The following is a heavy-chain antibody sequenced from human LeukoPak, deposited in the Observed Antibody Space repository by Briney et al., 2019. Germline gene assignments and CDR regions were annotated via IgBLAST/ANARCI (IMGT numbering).Heavy chain of an antibody. CDR3: TRGGRDTSAEYFQH. Sequence: ASVKVSCKVPGDTFSNRGISWVRQAPGQGLEWMGRNIPMVGLAKYAQKFQGKVTLIADKSTNTAYLELSNVTSEDTAVYFCTRGGRDTSAEYFQHWGQGTLVTVSS. D-gene: IGHD5-18*01. CDR2: NIPMVGLA. J-gene: IGHJ1*01. V-gene: IGHV1-69*04. CDR1: GDTFSNRG.